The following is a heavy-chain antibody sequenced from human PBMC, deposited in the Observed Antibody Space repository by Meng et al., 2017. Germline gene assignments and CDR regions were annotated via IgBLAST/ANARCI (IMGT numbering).Heavy chain of an antibody. CDR2: IKQDGSEK. Sequence: GESLKISCAASGFTFSTYWMTWVRQAPGKGLEWVANIKQDGSEKYYVDSVKGRFTISRDNAKNSLYLQMSSLRAEDTAVYYCARDSSGYYSNYYFDYWGRGTLVTVSS. CDR3: ARDSSGYYSNYYFDY. D-gene: IGHD3-22*01. J-gene: IGHJ4*02. V-gene: IGHV3-7*01. CDR1: GFTFSTYW.